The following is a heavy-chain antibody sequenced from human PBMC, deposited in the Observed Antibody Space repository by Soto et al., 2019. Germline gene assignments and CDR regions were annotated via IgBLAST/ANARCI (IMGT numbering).Heavy chain of an antibody. Sequence: SLRLSCAASGFTFDDYAMHWVRRAPGKGLEWVSGISWNSGSIGFADSVKGRFTISRDNAKNSLYLQMNSLRAEDTAVYYCAKAKGKYYYDSSGYYYVPDYWGQGTLVTVSS. CDR3: AKAKGKYYYDSSGYYYVPDY. CDR2: ISWNSGSI. D-gene: IGHD3-22*01. J-gene: IGHJ4*02. V-gene: IGHV3-9*01. CDR1: GFTFDDYA.